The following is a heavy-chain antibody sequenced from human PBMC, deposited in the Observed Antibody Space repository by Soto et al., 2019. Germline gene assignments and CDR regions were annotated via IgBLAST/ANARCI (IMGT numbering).Heavy chain of an antibody. V-gene: IGHV3-30*18. Sequence: QVQLVESGGGVVQPGRSLRLSCAASGFTFSSYGMHWVRQAPGKGLEWVAVISYDGSNKYYADSVKGRFTISRDNSKNTLYLQMNSLSAEDTAVYYCAKAKPPYPHYYYYGMDVWGQGTTVTVSS. D-gene: IGHD2-2*01. CDR1: GFTFSSYG. CDR3: AKAKPPYPHYYYYGMDV. J-gene: IGHJ6*02. CDR2: ISYDGSNK.